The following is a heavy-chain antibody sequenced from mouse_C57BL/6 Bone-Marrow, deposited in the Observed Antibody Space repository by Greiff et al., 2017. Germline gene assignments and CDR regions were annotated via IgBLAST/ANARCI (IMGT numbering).Heavy chain of an antibody. V-gene: IGHV14-4*01. Sequence: EVMLVESGAELVRPGASVKLSCTASGFNIKDDYMHWVKQRPEQGLEWIGWIDPENGDTEYASKFQGKATITADTSSNTAYLQLSSLTSEDTAVYYCTTDGWGFAYWGQGTLVTVSA. CDR2: IDPENGDT. CDR3: TTDGWGFAY. CDR1: GFNIKDDY. J-gene: IGHJ3*01. D-gene: IGHD2-3*01.